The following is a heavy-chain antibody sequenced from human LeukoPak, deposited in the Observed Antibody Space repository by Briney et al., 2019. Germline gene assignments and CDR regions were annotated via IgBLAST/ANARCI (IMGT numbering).Heavy chain of an antibody. D-gene: IGHD3-10*01. CDR3: AKCLIWFGELCFFDY. V-gene: IGHV3-30*02. CDR2: IRYDGSNK. Sequence: GGSLRLSCAASGFTFSSYGMHWVRQAPGKGLEWVAFIRYDGSNKYYVDSVKGRFTISRDNSKNTLYLQMNSLRAEDTAVYYCAKCLIWFGELCFFDYWGQGTLVTVSS. J-gene: IGHJ4*02. CDR1: GFTFSSYG.